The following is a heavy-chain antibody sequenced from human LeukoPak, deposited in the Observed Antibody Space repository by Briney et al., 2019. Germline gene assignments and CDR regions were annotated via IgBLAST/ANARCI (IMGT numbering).Heavy chain of an antibody. D-gene: IGHD4-17*01. CDR1: GYTFTGYY. CDR3: ARDYGTSDAFDI. J-gene: IGHJ3*02. CDR2: INPNSGGT. Sequence: GASVKVSCKASGYTFTGYYMHWVRQAPGQGLEWMGWINPNSGGTNYAQKFQGRVTMTRDTPISTAYMELSRLRSDDTAVYYCARDYGTSDAFDIWGQGTMVTVSS. V-gene: IGHV1-2*02.